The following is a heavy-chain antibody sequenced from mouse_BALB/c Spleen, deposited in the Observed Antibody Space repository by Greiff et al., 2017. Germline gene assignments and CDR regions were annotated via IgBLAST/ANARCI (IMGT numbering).Heavy chain of an antibody. Sequence: EVQLVESGGGLVKPGGSLKLSCAASGFTFSSYAMSWVRQTPEKRLEWVASISSGGSTYYPDSVKGRFTISRDNARNILYLQMSSLRSEDTAMYYCARGQGIYYYGIPFAYWGQGTLVTVSA. J-gene: IGHJ3*01. CDR1: GFTFSSYA. V-gene: IGHV5-6-5*01. CDR2: ISSGGST. CDR3: ARGQGIYYYGIPFAY. D-gene: IGHD1-1*01.